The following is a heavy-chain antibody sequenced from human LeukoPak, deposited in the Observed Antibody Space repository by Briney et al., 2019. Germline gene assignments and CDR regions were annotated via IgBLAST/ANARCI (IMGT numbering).Heavy chain of an antibody. V-gene: IGHV4-59*01. D-gene: IGHD6-6*01. CDR1: GGSISSYH. J-gene: IGHJ6*02. CDR3: ARRGAARPGGSYSMDV. CDR2: ISNSGST. Sequence: SETLSLACTVSGGSISSYHCSWIRQPPGKGLEYIGYISNSGSTNYKPSLKSRVTISIDTSKNQLSLKLSSVTTADTAVYYCARRGAARPGGSYSMDVWGQGTTVTVSS.